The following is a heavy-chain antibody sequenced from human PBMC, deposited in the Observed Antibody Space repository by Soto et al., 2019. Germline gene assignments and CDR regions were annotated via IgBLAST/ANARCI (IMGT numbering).Heavy chain of an antibody. CDR2: ISFDGRKE. V-gene: IGHV3-30*03. D-gene: IGHD2-15*01. CDR1: EFTFSSYA. Sequence: QLVESGGRGVQPGRSLRLSCEASEFTFSSYAMHWVRQAPGRGLEWVALISFDGRKEFYADSVKGRFIISRDNSRSMVYLQMDGLRPDDPAIYYCARPIPRWSYHYGMDVWGQGTTVTVSS. J-gene: IGHJ6*02. CDR3: ARPIPRWSYHYGMDV.